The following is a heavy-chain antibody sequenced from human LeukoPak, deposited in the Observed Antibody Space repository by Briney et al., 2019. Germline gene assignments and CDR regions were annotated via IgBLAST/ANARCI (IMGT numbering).Heavy chain of an antibody. CDR2: ISYDGSNK. V-gene: IGHV3-30*03. CDR1: GFTFSSYG. D-gene: IGHD3-9*01. Sequence: PGRSLRLSCAASGFTFSSYGMHWVRQAPGKGLEWVAVISYDGSNKYYADSVKGRFTISRDNSKNTLYLQMNSLRAEDTAVYYCARDSLYYDILTGYRRWNWFDPWGQGTLVTVSS. J-gene: IGHJ5*02. CDR3: ARDSLYYDILTGYRRWNWFDP.